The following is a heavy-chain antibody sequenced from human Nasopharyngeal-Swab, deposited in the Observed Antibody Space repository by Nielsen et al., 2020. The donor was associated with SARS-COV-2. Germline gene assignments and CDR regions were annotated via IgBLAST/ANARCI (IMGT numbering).Heavy chain of an antibody. CDR1: GFTFSSYA. CDR2: IRSSGTGT. D-gene: IGHD3-10*01. J-gene: IGHJ5*02. CDR3: AKVAADRSSGGWFDP. V-gene: IGHV3-23*01. Sequence: GESLKISCAASGFTFSSYAMSWVRQAPGKRLEWVSSIRSSGTGTYYADSVKGRFTISRDNSKNTLYLQMNSLRAEDTAVYYCAKVAADRSSGGWFDPWGQGTLVTVSS.